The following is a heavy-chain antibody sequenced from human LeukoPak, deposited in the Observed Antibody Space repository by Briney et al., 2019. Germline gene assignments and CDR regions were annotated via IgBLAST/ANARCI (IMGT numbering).Heavy chain of an antibody. CDR2: MNPNSGNT. Sequence: ASVKVSCKASGYTFTSYDINWVRQATGQGREWMGWMNPNSGNTGYAQKFQGRVTMTRNTSISTAYMELSSLRSEDTAGYYCARTDSSGYGSFDYWGQGTLVTVSS. CDR3: ARTDSSGYGSFDY. CDR1: GYTFTSYD. D-gene: IGHD3-22*01. J-gene: IGHJ4*02. V-gene: IGHV1-8*01.